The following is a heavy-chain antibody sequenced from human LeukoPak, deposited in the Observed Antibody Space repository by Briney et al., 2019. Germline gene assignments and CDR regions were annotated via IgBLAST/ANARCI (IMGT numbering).Heavy chain of an antibody. D-gene: IGHD5-24*01. CDR2: IRSKANNYAT. J-gene: IGHJ4*02. V-gene: IGHV3-73*01. CDR1: GFTFSGSA. CDR3: TRPHWGDGNNALDN. Sequence: AGGSPKLSCAASGFTFSGSAIHWVRQASGKRLEWVGRIRSKANNYATAYVASVKGRFTISRDDSKNTAYLQMNSLKTEDTAVYYCTRPHWGDGNNALDNWGQGTLVTVSS.